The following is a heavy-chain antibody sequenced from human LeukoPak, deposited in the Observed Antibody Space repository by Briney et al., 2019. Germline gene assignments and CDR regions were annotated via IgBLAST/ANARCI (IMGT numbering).Heavy chain of an antibody. CDR2: IYYSGST. Sequence: PSETLSLTCTVSGGSISTYYWSWIRQPPGKGLEWIGYIYYSGSTSYNPSLKSRLTISVDTSRNQFSLKLSSVTAADTAVYYCARLYSGSPGAFDIWGRGTMVTVSS. D-gene: IGHD1-26*01. CDR1: GGSISTYY. CDR3: ARLYSGSPGAFDI. V-gene: IGHV4-59*01. J-gene: IGHJ3*02.